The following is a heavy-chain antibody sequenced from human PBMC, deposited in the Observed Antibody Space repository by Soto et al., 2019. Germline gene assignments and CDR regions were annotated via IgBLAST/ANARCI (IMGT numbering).Heavy chain of an antibody. J-gene: IGHJ4*02. CDR1: GYSFTNYW. CDR3: ARHVDVVVPAAIDY. D-gene: IGHD2-2*01. Sequence: EVQLVQSGAEVKEPGESLQISCKGSGYSFTNYWIGWVRQMPGKGLEWMGIIYPGDSDTRYSPSFQGQVTISADKSIRTAYLQWSSLRASDTAMYYCARHVDVVVPAAIDYWGQGTLVTVSS. V-gene: IGHV5-51*01. CDR2: IYPGDSDT.